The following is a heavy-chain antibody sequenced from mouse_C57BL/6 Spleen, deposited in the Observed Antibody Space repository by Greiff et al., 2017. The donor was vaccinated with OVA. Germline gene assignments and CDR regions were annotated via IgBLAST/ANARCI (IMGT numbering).Heavy chain of an antibody. D-gene: IGHD4-1*01. CDR2: ISSGSSTI. CDR3: ARRAGDYAMDY. V-gene: IGHV5-17*01. Sequence: EVHLVESGGGLVKPGGSLKLSCAASGFTFSDYGMHWVRQAPEKGLEWVAYISSGSSTIYYADTVKGRFTISRDNAKNTLFLQMTSLRSEDTAMYYCARRAGDYAMDYWGQGTSVTVSS. J-gene: IGHJ4*01. CDR1: GFTFSDYG.